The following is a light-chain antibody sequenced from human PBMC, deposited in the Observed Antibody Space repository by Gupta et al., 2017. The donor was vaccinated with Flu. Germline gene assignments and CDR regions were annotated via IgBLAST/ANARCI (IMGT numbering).Light chain of an antibody. V-gene: IGKV2-30*01. CDR2: QVS. CDR3: MQGAHWPWA. CDR1: QGLVYSDGNTY. Sequence: DVVMTQSPLSLPVTLGQPASISCRSSQGLVYSDGNTYLHSFQKRQSQSPRRLIYQVSYRGSGVPDRFSGSASGTDFTLKISRVEAEDVGIYCCMQGAHWPWAFGQGTTVEIK. J-gene: IGKJ1*01.